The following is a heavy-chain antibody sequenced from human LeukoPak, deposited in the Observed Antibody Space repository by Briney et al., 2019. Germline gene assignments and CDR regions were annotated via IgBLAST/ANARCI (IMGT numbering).Heavy chain of an antibody. V-gene: IGHV1-46*01. CDR2: INPSGGST. J-gene: IGHJ4*02. CDR1: GYTFTSYY. D-gene: IGHD3-10*01. Sequence: ASVKVSCKASGYTFTSYYMHWVRQAPGQGLEWMGIINPSGGSTSYAQKFQGRVTMTRDTSTSTAYMELSSLRSEDTAVYYCARDHGSGSYDDENFDYWGQGTLVTVSS. CDR3: ARDHGSGSYDDENFDY.